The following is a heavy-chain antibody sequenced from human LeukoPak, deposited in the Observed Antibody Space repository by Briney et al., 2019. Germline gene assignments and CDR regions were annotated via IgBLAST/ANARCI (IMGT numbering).Heavy chain of an antibody. J-gene: IGHJ4*02. CDR3: ARAPPPYCSSTSCYSLYFDY. D-gene: IGHD2-2*02. Sequence: SSVTVSRKASGYTFTGYYLHWVGQAPARGVAGVGWINPYRGGTNYVQKFQGRVTITMDTTISTAYMELNRLRSDDTAVYYCARAPPPYCSSTSCYSLYFDYWGQGTLVTVSS. CDR2: INPYRGGT. CDR1: GYTFTGYY. V-gene: IGHV1-2*02.